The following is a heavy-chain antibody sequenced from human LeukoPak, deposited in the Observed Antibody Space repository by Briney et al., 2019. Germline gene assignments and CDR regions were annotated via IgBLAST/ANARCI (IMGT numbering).Heavy chain of an antibody. V-gene: IGHV1-69*02. J-gene: IGHJ4*02. CDR3: ARTPVGDSYDYVWGSFDY. CDR1: GGTFSSYT. CDR2: IIPILGIA. Sequence: SVKASCKASGGTFSSYTISWVRQAPGQGLEWMGRIIPILGIANYAQKFQGRVTITPDESTSTAYMELSSLRSEDTAVYYCARTPVGDSYDYVWGSFDYWGQGTLVTVSS. D-gene: IGHD3-16*01.